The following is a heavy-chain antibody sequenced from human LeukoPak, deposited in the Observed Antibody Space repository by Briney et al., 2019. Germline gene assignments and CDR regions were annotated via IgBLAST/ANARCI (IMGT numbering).Heavy chain of an antibody. J-gene: IGHJ5*02. Sequence: KTSETLSLTCTVSGYSISSGYYWGWIRQPPGKGLEWIGSIYHSGSTYYNPSLKSRVTISVDTSKNQFSLKLSSVTAADTAVYYCARDRQQLAYNWFDPWGQGTLVTVSS. V-gene: IGHV4-38-2*02. CDR2: IYHSGST. CDR3: ARDRQQLAYNWFDP. D-gene: IGHD6-13*01. CDR1: GYSISSGYY.